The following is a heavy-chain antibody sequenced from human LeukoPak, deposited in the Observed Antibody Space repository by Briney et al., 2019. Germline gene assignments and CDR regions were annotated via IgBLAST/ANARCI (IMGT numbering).Heavy chain of an antibody. CDR3: ARGMYYYDSSGYYFFDY. D-gene: IGHD3-22*01. J-gene: IGHJ4*02. CDR2: IGTAGDT. Sequence: GGSLRLSCAPSGFTFSSYDMHWVRQATGKGLEWVSAIGTAGDTYYPGSVKGRFTISRENAKNSLYLQMNSLRAGDTAVYYCARGMYYYDSSGYYFFDYWGQGTLVTVSS. V-gene: IGHV3-13*01. CDR1: GFTFSSYD.